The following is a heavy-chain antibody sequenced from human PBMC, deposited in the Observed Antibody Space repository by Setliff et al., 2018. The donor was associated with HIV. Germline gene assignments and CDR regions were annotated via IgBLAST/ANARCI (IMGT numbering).Heavy chain of an antibody. CDR1: EYSFTNNW. J-gene: IGHJ4*02. V-gene: IGHV5-51*01. CDR2: IYPGDSDI. CDR3: ARAGRGGGSYWTFDY. Sequence: GESLKISCKGSEYSFTNNWIGWVRQMPGKGLEWMGSIYPGDSDIRYSPSFQGQVTISADKAISTAYLQWSSLKASDTGMYYCARAGRGGGSYWTFDYWGQGTLVTVSS. D-gene: IGHD1-26*01.